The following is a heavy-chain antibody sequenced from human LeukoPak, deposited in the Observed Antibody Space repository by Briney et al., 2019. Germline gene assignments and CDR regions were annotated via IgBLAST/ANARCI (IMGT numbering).Heavy chain of an antibody. CDR1: GYTFTSYD. D-gene: IGHD2-2*01. V-gene: IGHV1-8*01. CDR2: MNPNSGNT. Sequence: ASVKVSCKASGYTFTSYDINWVRQATGQGLEWMGWMNPNSGNTGYAQKFQGRVTMTRNTSISTAYMELSSLRSEDTAVYYCARGYWDCSSTSCYERFDPWGQGTLVTVSS. CDR3: ARGYWDCSSTSCYERFDP. J-gene: IGHJ5*02.